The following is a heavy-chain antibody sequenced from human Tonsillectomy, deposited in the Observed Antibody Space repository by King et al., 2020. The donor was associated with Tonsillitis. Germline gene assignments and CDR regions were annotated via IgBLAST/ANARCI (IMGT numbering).Heavy chain of an antibody. D-gene: IGHD3-3*01. J-gene: IGHJ4*02. CDR2: PRNKANSYTT. CDR1: GFTFSDRY. Sequence: VQLVESGGGLVQPGGSLRLSCAASGFTFSDRYMDWVRQPPGKGLEWVARPRNKANSYTTEYAASVKGRFTISRDDSKNSLYLQMNSLKTEDTAVYYCARVSGDNGDYTLDYWGQGTLVTVSS. V-gene: IGHV3-72*01. CDR3: ARVSGDNGDYTLDY.